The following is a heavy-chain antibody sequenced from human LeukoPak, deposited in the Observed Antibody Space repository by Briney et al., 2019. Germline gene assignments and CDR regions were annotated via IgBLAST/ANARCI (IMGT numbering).Heavy chain of an antibody. CDR2: ISGSGAGT. CDR1: GVIFSNNA. D-gene: IGHD6-19*01. CDR3: VKFAGDSSGLYSYFDY. Sequence: PGGSLRLSCAVSGVIFSNNAMAWVRQAPGTGLEWVSTISGSGAGTYYADSVKGRYTISRDNSKNTVFLQMNSLRAEDTAVYYCVKFAGDSSGLYSYFDYWGQGTLVTVSS. V-gene: IGHV3-23*01. J-gene: IGHJ4*02.